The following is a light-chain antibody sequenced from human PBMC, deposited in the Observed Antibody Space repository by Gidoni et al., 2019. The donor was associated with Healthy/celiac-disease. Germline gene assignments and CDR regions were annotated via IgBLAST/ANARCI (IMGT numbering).Light chain of an antibody. CDR1: QSISSY. V-gene: IGKV1-39*01. J-gene: IGKJ4*01. Sequence: DIQVTQSPSSLSTSVGDRVTITCRASQSISSYVNWYQQKPGKAPKLLIYAASSLQSGVPSRISGSGSGTDFTLTISSLQPEDVATYYCKQSYSTPRTFGGGTKVEIK. CDR2: AAS. CDR3: KQSYSTPRT.